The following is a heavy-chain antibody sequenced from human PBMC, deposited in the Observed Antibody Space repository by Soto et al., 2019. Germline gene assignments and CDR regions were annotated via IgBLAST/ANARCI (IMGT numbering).Heavy chain of an antibody. CDR3: AKCDVLMTTSGGWCTWFYP. J-gene: IGHJ5*02. V-gene: IGHV3-23*01. CDR1: GFTFSTFA. Sequence: EVQLLESGGSLVQPGGSLRLSCAASGFTFSTFAMNWGRQAPGEGREWVSSISGSGGNTQYADSVKGRVTISRDNSKNTHYLKMNTLRAEDTAVYYCAKCDVLMTTSGGWCTWFYPWGQGTPVIVSS. CDR2: ISGSGGNT. D-gene: IGHD2-21*01.